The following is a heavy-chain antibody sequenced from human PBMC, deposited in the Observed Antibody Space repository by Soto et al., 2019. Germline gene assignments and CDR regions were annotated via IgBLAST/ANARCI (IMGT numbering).Heavy chain of an antibody. Sequence: EVQLLESGGGLVQPGGSLRLSCVAYGYISRDDVMSWVRQAPGKGLEWVSAIGGGGAGTSYSDSVKGRFTIFRDNSRNTVHMQMNSLRADDTAVYYCANRFVIVPAVLGRNYHYGMDVWGQGTTVTLSS. CDR1: GYISRDDV. J-gene: IGHJ6*02. D-gene: IGHD2-2*01. V-gene: IGHV3-23*01. CDR2: IGGGGAGT. CDR3: ANRFVIVPAVLGRNYHYGMDV.